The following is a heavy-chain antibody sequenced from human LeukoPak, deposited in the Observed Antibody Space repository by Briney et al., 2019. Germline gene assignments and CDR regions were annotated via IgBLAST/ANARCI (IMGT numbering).Heavy chain of an antibody. Sequence: QPGGSLRLSRAASGFTFSSYAMSWVRQAPGKGLEWVSVISGSGGSTYNADSVKGRFTISRDNSKNTLYLQMKSLRADDTAVYYCAKAPGYCSGGTCYDDWGQGSLVTVSS. CDR3: AKAPGYCSGGTCYDD. V-gene: IGHV3-23*01. CDR2: ISGSGGST. D-gene: IGHD2-15*01. J-gene: IGHJ4*02. CDR1: GFTFSSYA.